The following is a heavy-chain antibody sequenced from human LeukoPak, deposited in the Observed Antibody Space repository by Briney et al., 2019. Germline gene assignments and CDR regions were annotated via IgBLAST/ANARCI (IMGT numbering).Heavy chain of an antibody. D-gene: IGHD5-24*01. CDR1: GGSISSSSYY. J-gene: IGHJ4*02. V-gene: IGHV4-39*01. CDR2: IYYSGST. CDR3: ARIRGDGYPLLDY. Sequence: SETLSLTCTVSGGSISSSSYYWGWIRQPPGKGLEWIGSIYYSGSTYYNPSLKSRVTISVDTSKNQFSLKLSSVTAADTAVYYCARIRGDGYPLLDYWGQGTLVTVSS.